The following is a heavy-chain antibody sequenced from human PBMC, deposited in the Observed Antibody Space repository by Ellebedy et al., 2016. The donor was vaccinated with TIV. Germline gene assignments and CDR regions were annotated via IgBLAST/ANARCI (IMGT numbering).Heavy chain of an antibody. D-gene: IGHD2-2*01. J-gene: IGHJ4*02. CDR3: ATSISPEIVVVPAALDY. V-gene: IGHV1-18*01. CDR2: ITIYNDNT. Sequence: AASVKVSCKASGYHFKRYGISWVRQAPGQGLEWMGWITIYNDNTNYAQKFQGRISMTTDTSTSTAFMELWSLRSDDTAVYYCATSISPEIVVVPAALDYWGQGTLVTVSS. CDR1: GYHFKRYG.